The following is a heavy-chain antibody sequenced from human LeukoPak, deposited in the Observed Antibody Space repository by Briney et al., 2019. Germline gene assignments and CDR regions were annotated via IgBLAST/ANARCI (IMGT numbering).Heavy chain of an antibody. J-gene: IGHJ6*04. CDR2: ISGSGGST. Sequence: GRSLRLSCAASGFTFSSYAMSWVRQAPGKGLEWVSAISGSGGSTYYADSVKGRFTISRDNSKNTLYLQMNSLRAEDTAVYYCAKPHPAAGTNYYGMDVWGKGTTVTVSS. V-gene: IGHV3-23*01. CDR1: GFTFSSYA. D-gene: IGHD6-13*01. CDR3: AKPHPAAGTNYYGMDV.